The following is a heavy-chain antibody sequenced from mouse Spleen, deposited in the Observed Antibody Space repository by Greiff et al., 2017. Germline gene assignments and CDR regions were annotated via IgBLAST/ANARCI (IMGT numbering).Heavy chain of an antibody. CDR2: IWSDGST. D-gene: IGHD1-1*01. Sequence: VQLQESGPGLVAPSQSLSITCTISGFSLTSYGVHWVRQPPGKGLEWLVVIWSDGSTTYNSALKSRLSISKDNSKSQVFLKMNSLQTDDTAMYYCARGGSSYDLYAMDYWGQGTSVTVSS. V-gene: IGHV2-6-1*01. CDR1: GFSLTSYG. J-gene: IGHJ4*01. CDR3: ARGGSSYDLYAMDY.